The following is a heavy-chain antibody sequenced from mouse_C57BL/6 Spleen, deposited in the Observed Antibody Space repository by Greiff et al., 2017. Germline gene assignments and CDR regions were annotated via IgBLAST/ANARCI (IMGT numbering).Heavy chain of an antibody. CDR3: ARIYGSSDYYAMDY. CDR1: GYTFTSYG. V-gene: IGHV1-81*01. D-gene: IGHD1-1*01. J-gene: IGHJ4*01. CDR2: IYPRSGNT. Sequence: QVQLQQSGAELARPGASVKLSCKASGYTFTSYGISWVKQRTGQGLEWIGEIYPRSGNTYYNEKFKGKATLTADKSSSTAYMELRSLTSEDSAVYFCARIYGSSDYYAMDYRGQGTSVTVAS.